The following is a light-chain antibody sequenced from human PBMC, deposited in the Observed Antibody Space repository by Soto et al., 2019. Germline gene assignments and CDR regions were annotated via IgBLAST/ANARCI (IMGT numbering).Light chain of an antibody. CDR3: SSYRRSNTLV. CDR2: EVS. J-gene: IGLJ2*01. Sequence: QSALTQPASVSGSPGQSITISCTGTSSDVGGYNYVSWYQQHPGKAPKLLIYEVSNRPSGVSNRFSGSKSGNTASLTISGLQAEDEADYYCSSYRRSNTLVFGGGTKLTVL. CDR1: SSDVGGYNY. V-gene: IGLV2-14*01.